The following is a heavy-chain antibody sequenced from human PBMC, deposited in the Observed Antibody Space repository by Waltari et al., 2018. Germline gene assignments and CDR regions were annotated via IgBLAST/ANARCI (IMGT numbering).Heavy chain of an antibody. CDR1: GFTFSTYV. J-gene: IGHJ4*02. CDR3: ARGSGVDY. CDR2: ISDGGGII. D-gene: IGHD7-27*01. Sequence: EVQLLESGGGLVQPGGSLRLSCAASGFTFSTYVMNWVRQAPGKGVEGVSSISDGGGIINYADSVKGRFTISRDNSKNTVYLQMKSLRAEDTAVYYCARGSGVDYWGQGTLVTISS. V-gene: IGHV3-23*01.